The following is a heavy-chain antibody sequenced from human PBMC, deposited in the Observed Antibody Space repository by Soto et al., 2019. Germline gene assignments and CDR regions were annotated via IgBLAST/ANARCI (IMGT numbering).Heavy chain of an antibody. CDR3: ARNDYSNYLYYYYGMDV. CDR1: GVSISSSNW. Sequence: ETLTLTCTVSGVSISSSNWWSWVRQPPGKGLEWIGEIYHSGSTNYNPSLKSRVTISVDKSKNQFSLKLSSVNAADTAVYYCARNDYSNYLYYYYGMDVWGQGTKVTVSS. J-gene: IGHJ6*02. CDR2: IYHSGST. D-gene: IGHD4-4*01. V-gene: IGHV4-4*02.